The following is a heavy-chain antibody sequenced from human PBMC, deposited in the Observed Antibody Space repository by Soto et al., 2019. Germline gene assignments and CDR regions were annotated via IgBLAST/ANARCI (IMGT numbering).Heavy chain of an antibody. Sequence: SETLSLTCTVSGGSISSYYWSWIRQPPRKGLEWIGYIYYSGSTNYNPSLKGRVTISVDTSKNQFSLKLSSVTAADTAVYYCARDRGDGYSHWGQGTLVTVSS. D-gene: IGHD4-4*01. CDR3: ARDRGDGYSH. CDR1: GGSISSYY. J-gene: IGHJ4*02. CDR2: IYYSGST. V-gene: IGHV4-59*01.